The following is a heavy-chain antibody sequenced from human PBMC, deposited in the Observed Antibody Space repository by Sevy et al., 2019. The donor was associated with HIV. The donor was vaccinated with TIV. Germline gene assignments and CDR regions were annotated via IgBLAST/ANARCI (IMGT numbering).Heavy chain of an antibody. V-gene: IGHV3-30-3*01. D-gene: IGHD1-7*01. Sequence: GGSLRLSCAASGFTFSSYAMHWVRQAPGKGLEWVAVISYDGSNKYYADSVKGRFTISRDNSKNTLYLQMNSLRAEDTAVYYCARGKLELRGCYYYYMDVWGKGTTVTVSS. CDR1: GFTFSSYA. CDR2: ISYDGSNK. CDR3: ARGKLELRGCYYYYMDV. J-gene: IGHJ6*03.